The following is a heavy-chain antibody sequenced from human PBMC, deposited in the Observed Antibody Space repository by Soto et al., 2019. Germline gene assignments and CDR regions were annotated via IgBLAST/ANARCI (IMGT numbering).Heavy chain of an antibody. CDR3: VRETYGGRDC. D-gene: IGHD4-17*01. J-gene: IGHJ4*02. CDR1: GFTLSRYS. Sequence: GGSLRLSCSGSGFTLSRYSMNWVRQAPGKGLEWVSSIDPSGSHRFHADSVKGRFMISRDNAENLLFLQMDSLRAEDTALYYCVRETYGGRDCWGQGTLVTISS. V-gene: IGHV3-21*01. CDR2: IDPSGSHR.